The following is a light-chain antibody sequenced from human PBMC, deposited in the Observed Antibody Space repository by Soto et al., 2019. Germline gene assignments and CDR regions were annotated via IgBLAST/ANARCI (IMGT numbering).Light chain of an antibody. Sequence: QSVLTQPRSVSGSPGQSVTISCTGTSSDVGGYNYVSWYQQHPAKAPKVLIYDVSKRPSGVPDRVSGSKSGNTASLTISGLQAEDEADYYCCSYAGSYTLVFGGGTQLTVL. CDR2: DVS. CDR1: SSDVGGYNY. CDR3: CSYAGSYTLV. V-gene: IGLV2-11*01. J-gene: IGLJ2*01.